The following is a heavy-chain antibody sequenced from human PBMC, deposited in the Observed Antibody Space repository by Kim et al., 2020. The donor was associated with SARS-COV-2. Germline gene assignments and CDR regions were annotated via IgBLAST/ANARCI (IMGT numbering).Heavy chain of an antibody. J-gene: IGHJ4*02. D-gene: IGHD3-22*01. CDR3: ARGSSGYYYFDY. Sequence: YYNPSLKRRVTISVDRSKNQFSLKLSSVTAADTAVYYCARGSSGYYYFDYWGQGTLVTVSS. V-gene: IGHV4-30-2*01.